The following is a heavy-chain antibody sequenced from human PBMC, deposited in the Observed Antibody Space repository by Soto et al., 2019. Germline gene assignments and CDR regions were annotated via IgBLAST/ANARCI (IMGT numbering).Heavy chain of an antibody. V-gene: IGHV4-59*12. CDR3: ARVPDV. Sequence: SETLSLTCTVSNGSISSDFWTWIRQPPGKTLEWIGYIHYSGSTNYNPSLKSRLTISVDMSKNQFYLNLSSVTAADTAVYYCARVPDVWGQGTTVTVSS. CDR1: NGSISSDF. CDR2: IHYSGST. J-gene: IGHJ6*02.